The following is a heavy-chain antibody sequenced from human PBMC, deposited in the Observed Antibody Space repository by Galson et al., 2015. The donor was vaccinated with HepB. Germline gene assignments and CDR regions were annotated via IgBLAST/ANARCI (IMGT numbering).Heavy chain of an antibody. CDR2: IWYDGSNK. V-gene: IGHV3-33*01. CDR1: GFTFSSYG. Sequence: SLRLSCAASGFTFSSYGMHWVRQAPGKGLEWVAVIWYDGSNKYYADSVKGRFTISRDNSKNTLYLQMNSLRAEDTAVYYCAREIAAAGHYYYYGMDVWGQGTTVTVSS. CDR3: AREIAAAGHYYYYGMDV. D-gene: IGHD6-13*01. J-gene: IGHJ6*02.